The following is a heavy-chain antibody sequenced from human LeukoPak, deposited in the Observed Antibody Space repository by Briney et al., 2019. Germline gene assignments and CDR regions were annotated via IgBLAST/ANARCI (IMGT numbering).Heavy chain of an antibody. V-gene: IGHV3-9*01. Sequence: GGSLRLSCAASGFIFDDYAMHWVRQAPGKGLEWVSGISWNSGSIGYADSVKGRFTITRDNAKNSLYLQMNSLRAEDTALYYCASAAAGFDYWGQGTLATVSS. CDR3: ASAAAGFDY. D-gene: IGHD6-13*01. J-gene: IGHJ4*02. CDR1: GFIFDDYA. CDR2: ISWNSGSI.